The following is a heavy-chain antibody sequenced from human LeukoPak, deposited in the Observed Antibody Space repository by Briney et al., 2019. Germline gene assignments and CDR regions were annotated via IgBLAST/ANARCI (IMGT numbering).Heavy chain of an antibody. V-gene: IGHV3-15*01. CDR2: IKSKTDGGTT. D-gene: IGHD4-17*01. Sequence: GGSLRLSCAASGFTLSPYSMNWVRQAPGKGLEWVGRIKSKTDGGTTDYAAPVKGRFTISRDDSKSIAYLQMNSLKTEDTAVYYCSRERAVTMGVWGQGTLVTVSS. J-gene: IGHJ4*02. CDR1: GFTLSPYS. CDR3: SRERAVTMGV.